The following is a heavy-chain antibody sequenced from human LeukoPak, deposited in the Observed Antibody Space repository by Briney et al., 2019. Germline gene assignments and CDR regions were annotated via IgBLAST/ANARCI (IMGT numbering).Heavy chain of an antibody. CDR2: LSGNGNTI. D-gene: IGHD4-23*01. CDR3: AKALYGGHDY. CDR1: GFTFSTYA. V-gene: IGHV3-23*01. Sequence: GGSLRLSCAASGFTFSTYAMSWVRQAPGKGLECVSALSGNGNTIYYADSVKGRFTISRDNSKNTLSLQVNSLRAEDTAVYYCAKALYGGHDYWGQGTLVTVSS. J-gene: IGHJ4*02.